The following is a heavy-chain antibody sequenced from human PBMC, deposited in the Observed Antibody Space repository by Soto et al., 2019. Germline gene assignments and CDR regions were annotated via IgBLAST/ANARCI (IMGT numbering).Heavy chain of an antibody. Sequence: GGSLRLSCAASGFTFSSYSMNWVRQAPGKGLEWVSTISGSTGNTYYADSVKGRFTISRDNSKNTLYLQMNSLRAEDTAVYFCARDSYDVFTGYYTPHNWGQGTLVTVSS. D-gene: IGHD3-9*01. CDR2: ISGSTGNT. V-gene: IGHV3-23*01. CDR3: ARDSYDVFTGYYTPHN. CDR1: GFTFSSYS. J-gene: IGHJ4*02.